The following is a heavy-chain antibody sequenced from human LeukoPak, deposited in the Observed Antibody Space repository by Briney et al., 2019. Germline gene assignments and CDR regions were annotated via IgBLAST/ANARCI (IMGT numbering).Heavy chain of an antibody. V-gene: IGHV4-4*07. Sequence: SETLSLTCTVSGGSISSYYWSWSRQPAGKGLEWVGRIYTSGSTNYYPSLKSRVTMSVDTSKNQFSLKLSSVTAADTAVYYCARDSSGWSRNYGFDYWGQGTLVTVSS. D-gene: IGHD6-19*01. CDR1: GGSISSYY. CDR3: ARDSSGWSRNYGFDY. CDR2: IYTSGST. J-gene: IGHJ4*02.